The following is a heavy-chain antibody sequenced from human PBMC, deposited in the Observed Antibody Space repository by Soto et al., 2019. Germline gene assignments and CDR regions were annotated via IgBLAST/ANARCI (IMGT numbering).Heavy chain of an antibody. CDR3: ARAGILTPKSILEL. D-gene: IGHD3-3*02. Sequence: QMQLQESGPGLVKPSQTLSLTCTISGGSIGGGGFHWTWFRLRPGDGLAWIGNIYDSGSAYYNPSLASRISMSKDTSQNQCSLCLTSGTVADTALYYCARAGILTPKSILELWGPGTMVAASS. CDR1: GGSIGGGGFH. J-gene: IGHJ3*01. CDR2: IYDSGSA. V-gene: IGHV4-31*02.